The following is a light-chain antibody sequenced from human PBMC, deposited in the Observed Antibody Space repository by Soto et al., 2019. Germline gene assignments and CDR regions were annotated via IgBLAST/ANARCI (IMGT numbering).Light chain of an antibody. V-gene: IGLV2-14*01. CDR3: SSYTRSSTLVV. CDR2: EVS. Sequence: QSALTQPASVSGSPGQWITISSTGTSSDIGYYNYVSWYQQDPGKAPKLIIYEVSNRPSGVSNRFSGSKSGNTASLTISGLQAEDEADYYCSSYTRSSTLVVFGGGTKLTVL. J-gene: IGLJ3*02. CDR1: SSDIGYYNY.